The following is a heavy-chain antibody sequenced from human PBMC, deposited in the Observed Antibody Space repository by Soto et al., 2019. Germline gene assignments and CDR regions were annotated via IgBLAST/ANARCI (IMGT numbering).Heavy chain of an antibody. CDR3: ASFRDSGTYYYYGMDV. CDR1: GYTFTSYY. Sequence: ASVKVSCKASGYTFTSYYMHWVRQAPGQGLEWMGIINPSGGSTSYAQKFQGRVTMTRDTSTSTVYMELSSLRSEDTAVYYCASFRDSGTYYYYGMDVWGQGTTVTVSS. V-gene: IGHV1-46*01. J-gene: IGHJ6*02. D-gene: IGHD6-25*01. CDR2: INPSGGST.